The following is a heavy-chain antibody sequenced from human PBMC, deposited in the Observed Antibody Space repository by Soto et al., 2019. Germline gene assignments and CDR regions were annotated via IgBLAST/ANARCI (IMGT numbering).Heavy chain of an antibody. V-gene: IGHV4-4*02. CDR1: GGSISSSNW. CDR2: IYHSGST. D-gene: IGHD3-9*01. CDR3: ATSGILTGYYRFT. J-gene: IGHJ4*02. Sequence: QVQLQESGPGLVKPSGTLSLTCAVSGGSISSSNWWSWVRQPPGKGLEWIGEIYHSGSTNYNPSLKSRGTISVDTSKNQFSRKLSSVTAAYTAVYYCATSGILTGYYRFTWGQGTLVTVSS.